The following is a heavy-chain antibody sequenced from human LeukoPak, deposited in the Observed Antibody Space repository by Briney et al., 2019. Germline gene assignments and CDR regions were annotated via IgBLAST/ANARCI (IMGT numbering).Heavy chain of an antibody. D-gene: IGHD6-19*01. CDR2: ISSSGDST. V-gene: IGHV3-23*01. CDR1: GFTFRTYA. J-gene: IGHJ4*02. Sequence: GGSLRLSCAASGFTFRTYAMSWVRQAPGKGLEWVSAISSSGDSTYYEDSVKGRFTISRDNPKNTLYLQMNGLRVEDTDLYYCVKGKYSSGWFSIVDSWGQGTLVTVSS. CDR3: VKGKYSSGWFSIVDS.